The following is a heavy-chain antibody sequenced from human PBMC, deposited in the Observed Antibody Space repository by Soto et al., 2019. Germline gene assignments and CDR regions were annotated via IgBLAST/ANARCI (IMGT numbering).Heavy chain of an antibody. Sequence: QVQLQESGPGLVKPSDTLSLTCAVSGYSISSSNWWGWIRQPPGKGLEWIGYIYYSGTTYYNPSLKSRVTMSVDTSKNQFSLKLTFVTAVDTAVYYGARREIQGPIDYWGQGTLVTVSS. CDR2: IYYSGTT. CDR3: ARREIQGPIDY. J-gene: IGHJ4*02. D-gene: IGHD1-26*01. CDR1: GYSISSSNW. V-gene: IGHV4-28*01.